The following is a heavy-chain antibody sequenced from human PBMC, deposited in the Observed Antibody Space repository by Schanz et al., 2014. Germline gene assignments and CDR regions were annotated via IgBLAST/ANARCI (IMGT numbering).Heavy chain of an antibody. Sequence: DVHLLESGGGLVQPGGSLRLSCASSEFTFSTDAMSWLRQAPGKGLEWVSAISGSGGSTYYADSVKGRFTISRDNSKNTLYLQMNSLRAEDTAVYYCAKGRFGELSAFDIWGQGTMVTVSS. J-gene: IGHJ3*02. V-gene: IGHV3-23*01. CDR3: AKGRFGELSAFDI. CDR1: EFTFSTDA. D-gene: IGHD3-10*01. CDR2: ISGSGGST.